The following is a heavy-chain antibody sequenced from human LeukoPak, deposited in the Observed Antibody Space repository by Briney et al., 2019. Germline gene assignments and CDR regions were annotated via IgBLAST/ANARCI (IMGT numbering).Heavy chain of an antibody. CDR1: GFTFSNAW. V-gene: IGHV3-15*01. J-gene: IGHJ4*02. Sequence: GGSLRLSCAASGFTFSNAWMSWVRQSPGKGLEWVGRIKSKTDGGTTDYAAPVKGRFTISRDDSKNTLYLQMNSLKTEDTAVYYCTTALSGWNDADYWGQGTPVTVSS. CDR3: TTALSGWNDADY. CDR2: IKSKTDGGTT. D-gene: IGHD1-1*01.